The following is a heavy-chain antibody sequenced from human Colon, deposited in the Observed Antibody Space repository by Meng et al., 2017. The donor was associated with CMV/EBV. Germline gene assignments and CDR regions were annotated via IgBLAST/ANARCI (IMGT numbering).Heavy chain of an antibody. CDR2: ISYDGSNK. D-gene: IGHD1-26*01. Sequence: GGSLRLSCAASGFTFSSYAMHWVRQAPGKGLEWVAVISYDGSNKYYAASVKGRFTISRDNSKNTLYLQLNSLRAEDTAVYYCARGEEEWELLLDYWGQGTLVTVSS. J-gene: IGHJ4*02. V-gene: IGHV3-30-3*01. CDR3: ARGEEEWELLLDY. CDR1: GFTFSSYA.